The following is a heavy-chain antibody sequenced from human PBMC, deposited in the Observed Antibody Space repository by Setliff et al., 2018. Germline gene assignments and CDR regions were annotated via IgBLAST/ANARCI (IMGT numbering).Heavy chain of an antibody. CDR3: ARHLLVQGTYHFDY. Sequence: SETLSLTCSVSGGSISSGSYYWGWIRQSPGKGLEWIGSMYYSGSTYYNPSLKGRVTLSVDTTKNQFSLKLTSMTAADTAVYFCARHLLVQGTYHFDYWGQGSPV. CDR2: MYYSGST. CDR1: GGSISSGSYY. V-gene: IGHV4-39*01. J-gene: IGHJ4*02. D-gene: IGHD3-10*01.